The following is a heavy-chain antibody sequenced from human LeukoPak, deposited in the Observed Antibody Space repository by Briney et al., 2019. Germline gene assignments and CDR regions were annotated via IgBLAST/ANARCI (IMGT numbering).Heavy chain of an antibody. CDR2: ISNSGST. V-gene: IGHV4-61*01. CDR1: GGSVNRGTFF. CDR3: ARGGYSSGWYNYFDY. J-gene: IGHJ4*02. D-gene: IGHD6-19*01. Sequence: SETLSLTCAVSGGSVNRGTFFWTWIRKPPGKGLEWIGYISNSGSTNYHPSLKSRVTISSDTSKTQFTLKLTSVTAADTAVYYCARGGYSSGWYNYFDYWGQGTLVTVSS.